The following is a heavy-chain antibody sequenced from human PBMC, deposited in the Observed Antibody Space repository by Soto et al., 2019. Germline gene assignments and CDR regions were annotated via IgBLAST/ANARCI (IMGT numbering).Heavy chain of an antibody. J-gene: IGHJ2*01. D-gene: IGHD1-26*01. CDR1: GFAFDDYS. V-gene: IGHV3-9*01. CDR2: LSSNSYPI. Sequence: ELQLVQSGGALVQPGQSLRLSCTASGFAFDDYSMHLVRQVPGKGLEWVAGLSSNSYPIRYADSVQGRFTISRDSAKSSLYLQRHRLQPDDPALYFCAKSHVGMVIWPTWFFDLWGRGTLVTVS. CDR3: AKSHVGMVIWPTWFFDL.